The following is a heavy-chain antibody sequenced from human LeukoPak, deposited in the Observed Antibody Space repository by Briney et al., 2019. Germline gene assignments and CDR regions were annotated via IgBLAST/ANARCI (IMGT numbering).Heavy chain of an antibody. D-gene: IGHD7-27*01. CDR3: ATRRTGDWAFDI. J-gene: IGHJ3*02. CDR1: GGSISSYY. Sequence: SETLSLTCTVSGGSISSYYWSWIRQPPGKGLEWIGYIYYSGSINYNPSLKSRVTISVDTSKNQFSLKLSSVTAADTAVYYCATRRTGDWAFDIWGQGTKVTVSS. CDR2: IYYSGSI. V-gene: IGHV4-59*01.